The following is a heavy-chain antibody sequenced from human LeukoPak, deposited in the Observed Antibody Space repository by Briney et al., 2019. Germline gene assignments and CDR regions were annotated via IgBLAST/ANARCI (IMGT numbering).Heavy chain of an antibody. CDR2: ISGSGGST. CDR1: GFTFSSYG. V-gene: IGHV3-23*01. CDR3: ASSYYGSGSYYLPTYYYYMDV. D-gene: IGHD3-10*01. J-gene: IGHJ6*03. Sequence: PGGSLRLSCAASGFTFSSYGMSWVRQAPGKGLEWVSAISGSGGSTYYADSVKGRFTISRDNSKNTLYLQMNSLRAEDTAVYYCASSYYGSGSYYLPTYYYYMDVWGKGTTVTISS.